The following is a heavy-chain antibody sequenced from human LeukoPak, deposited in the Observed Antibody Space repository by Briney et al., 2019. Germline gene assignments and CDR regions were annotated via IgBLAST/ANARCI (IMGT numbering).Heavy chain of an antibody. CDR2: IGSSSNYI. CDR1: GFTFSSYT. Sequence: GGSLRLSCAASGFTFSSYTMNWVRQAPGKGLEWVSSIGSSSNYIYYADSLKGRFTISRDNAKNSLYLQMNSLRADDTAVYYCARATAGLVIISAPDYWGQGTLVTVSS. CDR3: ARATAGLVIISAPDY. J-gene: IGHJ4*02. V-gene: IGHV3-21*06. D-gene: IGHD3-9*01.